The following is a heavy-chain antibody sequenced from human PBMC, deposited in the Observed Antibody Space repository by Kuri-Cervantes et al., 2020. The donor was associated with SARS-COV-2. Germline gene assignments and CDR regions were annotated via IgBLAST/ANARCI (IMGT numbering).Heavy chain of an antibody. CDR3: ARLVFVDAFDI. J-gene: IGHJ3*02. Sequence: GGSLRLSCAASGYTFIYSHMSWIRQAPGKGLEWVSYISSDSSHTNNAESVKGRFTISRDNAKNSLYLQVNSLRAEDTAVYYCARLVFVDAFDIWGQGTMVTVSS. V-gene: IGHV3-11*06. CDR2: ISSDSSHT. D-gene: IGHD2-2*01. CDR1: GYTFIYSH.